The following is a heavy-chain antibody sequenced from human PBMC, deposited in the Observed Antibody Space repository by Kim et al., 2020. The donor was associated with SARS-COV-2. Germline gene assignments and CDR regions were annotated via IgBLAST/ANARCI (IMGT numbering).Heavy chain of an antibody. CDR2: IYSGGST. V-gene: IGHV3-66*01. Sequence: GGSLRLSCAASGFTVSSNYMSWVRQAPGKGLEWVSVIYSGGSTYYADSVKVRFTISRDNSKNTLYLQMNSLRAEDTAVYYCARGGRGYDFWSGYYSDYYYGMDVWGQGTTVTVSS. CDR1: GFTVSSNY. D-gene: IGHD3-3*01. CDR3: ARGGRGYDFWSGYYSDYYYGMDV. J-gene: IGHJ6*02.